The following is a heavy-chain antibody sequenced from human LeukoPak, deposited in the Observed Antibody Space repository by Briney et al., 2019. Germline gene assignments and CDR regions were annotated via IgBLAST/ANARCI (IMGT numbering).Heavy chain of an antibody. V-gene: IGHV4-59*01. Sequence: PSETLSLTCTLSGDAISSYYWSWIRQPPGKGQDWIGYIYNSETTNCSPSLESRVTISEDTSKNQFSLMLTSVTAADTAVYYCARVVYSHYWPEGMDVWGQGTTVTVSS. CDR1: GDAISSYY. J-gene: IGHJ6*02. CDR2: IYNSETT. D-gene: IGHD4-11*01. CDR3: ARVVYSHYWPEGMDV.